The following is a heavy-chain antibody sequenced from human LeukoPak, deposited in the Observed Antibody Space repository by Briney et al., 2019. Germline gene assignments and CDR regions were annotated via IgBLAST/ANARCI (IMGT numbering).Heavy chain of an antibody. Sequence: SETLSLTCTVSGGSISSYYWSWIRQPAGKGLEWIGRIYTSGSTNYNSSLKSRVTMSVDTSKNQFSLKLSSVTAADTAVYYCARATYYYGSGSYFDYWGQGTLVTVSS. CDR2: IYTSGST. CDR1: GGSISSYY. D-gene: IGHD3-10*01. J-gene: IGHJ4*02. CDR3: ARATYYYGSGSYFDY. V-gene: IGHV4-4*07.